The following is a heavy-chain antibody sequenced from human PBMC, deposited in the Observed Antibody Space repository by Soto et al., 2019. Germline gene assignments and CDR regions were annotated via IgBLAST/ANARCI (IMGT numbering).Heavy chain of an antibody. CDR1: GFTFSSYA. Sequence: EVQLLESGGGLVQPGGSLRLSCAASGFTFSSYAMSWVRQAPGKGLEWVSAISGSGGSTYYADSGKGRFTISRDNSKNMLYLQLMRLRAEGTAVYCCAKEAGFADYGFGMDVWGRGTTVTVSS. CDR2: ISGSGGST. J-gene: IGHJ6*02. V-gene: IGHV3-23*01. CDR3: AKEAGFADYGFGMDV. D-gene: IGHD4-17*01.